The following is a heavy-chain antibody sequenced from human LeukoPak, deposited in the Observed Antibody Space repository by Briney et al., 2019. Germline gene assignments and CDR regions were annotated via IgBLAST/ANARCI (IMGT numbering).Heavy chain of an antibody. V-gene: IGHV3-53*01. CDR3: ARAKDRYSSPLRH. CDR1: GFTVSSNY. J-gene: IGHJ1*01. CDR2: IYSGGST. Sequence: GGSLRLSCAASGFTVSSNYMSWVRQAPGKGLEWVSVIYSGGSTYYADSVKGRFTISRDNSKNTLYLQMNSLRAEDTAVYYCARAKDRYSSPLRHWGQGTLVTVSS. D-gene: IGHD1-26*01.